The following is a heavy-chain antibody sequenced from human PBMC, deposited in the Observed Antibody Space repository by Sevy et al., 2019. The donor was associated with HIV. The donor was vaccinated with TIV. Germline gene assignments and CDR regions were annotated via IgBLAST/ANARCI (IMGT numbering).Heavy chain of an antibody. CDR2: ISYDEAHK. CDR3: AKDYSAGITMVRGAYRARGDYFDY. Sequence: GGSLRLSCVTSGFTFRTSGMHWVRQSPGKGLEWVAVISYDEAHKNYADSVKGRCSISKDNSKNTLYLEMSSLRTEDTAVYYCAKDYSAGITMVRGAYRARGDYFDYWGQGTQVTVSS. V-gene: IGHV3-30*18. D-gene: IGHD3-10*01. J-gene: IGHJ4*02. CDR1: GFTFRTSG.